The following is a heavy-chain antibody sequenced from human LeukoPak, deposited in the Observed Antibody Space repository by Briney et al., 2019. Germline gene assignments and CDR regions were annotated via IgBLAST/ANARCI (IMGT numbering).Heavy chain of an antibody. J-gene: IGHJ4*02. CDR1: GFTFNSRT. CDR2: ITSSGTYI. V-gene: IGHV3-21*01. D-gene: IGHD6-13*01. CDR3: ARDSIAAAAPFDY. Sequence: GGSLRLSCAASGFTFNSRTMNWVRQAPGRGLEWVSSITSSGTYIYYADSVKGRFTISRGSAKNSLYLQMNSLRAEDTAVYYCARDSIAAAAPFDYWGQGTLVTVSS.